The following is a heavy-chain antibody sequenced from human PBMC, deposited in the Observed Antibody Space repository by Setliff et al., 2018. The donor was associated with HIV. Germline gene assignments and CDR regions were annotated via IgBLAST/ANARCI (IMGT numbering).Heavy chain of an antibody. CDR2: IYPGDSDT. V-gene: IGHV5-51*01. D-gene: IGHD6-19*01. CDR3: ARSIVVAGHFDY. Sequence: GESLKISCKGSGYNFTSNWISWVRQMPGKGLEWMGIIYPGDSDTRYSPSFQGQVTISADKSISTAYLQWSSLKASDTAMYYCARSIVVAGHFDYWGQGTLVTVSS. J-gene: IGHJ4*02. CDR1: GYNFTSNW.